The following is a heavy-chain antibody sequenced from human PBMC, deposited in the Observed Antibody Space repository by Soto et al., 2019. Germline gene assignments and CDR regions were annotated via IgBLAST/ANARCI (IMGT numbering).Heavy chain of an antibody. CDR1: GFTFSSYA. Sequence: VQLVESGGGVVQPGRSLRLSCAASGFTFSSYAMHWVRQAPGKGLEWVAVISYDGSNKYYADSVKGRFTISRDNSKNTLYLQMNSLRAEDTAVYYCARDSVAVAGPYYYYYGMDVWGQGTTVTVSS. CDR2: ISYDGSNK. D-gene: IGHD6-19*01. J-gene: IGHJ6*02. V-gene: IGHV3-30-3*01. CDR3: ARDSVAVAGPYYYYYGMDV.